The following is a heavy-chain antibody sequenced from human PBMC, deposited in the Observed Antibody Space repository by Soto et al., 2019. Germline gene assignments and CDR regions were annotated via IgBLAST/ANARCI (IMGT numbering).Heavy chain of an antibody. J-gene: IGHJ6*02. D-gene: IGHD2-8*01. Sequence: ASVKVSCKASGYSFTDYHIHWVRQAPGQGLEWLGRINPKSGGTSTAQKFQGWVTMTRERSISTVYMELTRLRSDDTAVYFCARGHSTDCSNGVCSFFYNHEMDVWG. CDR1: GYSFTDYH. V-gene: IGHV1-2*04. CDR3: ARGHSTDCSNGVCSFFYNHEMDV. CDR2: INPKSGGT.